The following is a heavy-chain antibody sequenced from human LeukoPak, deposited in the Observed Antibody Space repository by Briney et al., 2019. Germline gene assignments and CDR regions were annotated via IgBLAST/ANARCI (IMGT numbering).Heavy chain of an antibody. Sequence: GRSLRLSCAASGFTFSNYNMNWVRQAPGKGLEWVSCISISSNYIYYPYSVKGRFTISRDNAKNSLYLQMNSLRAEDTAVYYCARDGGGGLDYWGQGTLVTVSA. CDR1: GFTFSNYN. CDR3: ARDGGGGLDY. D-gene: IGHD2-15*01. J-gene: IGHJ4*02. CDR2: ISISSNYI. V-gene: IGHV3-21*01.